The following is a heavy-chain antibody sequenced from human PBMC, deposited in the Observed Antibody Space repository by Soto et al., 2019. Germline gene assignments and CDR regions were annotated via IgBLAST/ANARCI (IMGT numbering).Heavy chain of an antibody. D-gene: IGHD3-3*01. CDR2: IWYDGNNK. CDR1: GFTLSSYG. CDR3: ARVSRSGYYPKY. J-gene: IGHJ4*02. V-gene: IGHV3-33*01. Sequence: GSLRLSCAASGFTLSSYGMHWVRQAPGKGLEWVAVIWYDGNNKYYADSVKGRFTISRDNSKNTLYLQMNSLRAEDTAIYYCARVSRSGYYPKYWGQGTLVTVSS.